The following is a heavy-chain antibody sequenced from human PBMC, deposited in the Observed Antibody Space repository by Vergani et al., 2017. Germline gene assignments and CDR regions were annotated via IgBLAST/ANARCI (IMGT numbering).Heavy chain of an antibody. J-gene: IGHJ4*02. V-gene: IGHV1-69*06. CDR1: GGTFSSYA. CDR3: ARGRRGTVTTGRWSLVDY. CDR2: IIPIFGTA. D-gene: IGHD4-17*01. Sequence: QVQLVQSGAEVKKPGSSVKVSCKASGGTFSSYAISWVRQAPGQGLEWMGGIIPIFGTANYAQKFQGRVTMTRNTSISTAYMELSSLRSEDTAVYYCARGRRGTVTTGRWSLVDYWGQGTLVTVSS.